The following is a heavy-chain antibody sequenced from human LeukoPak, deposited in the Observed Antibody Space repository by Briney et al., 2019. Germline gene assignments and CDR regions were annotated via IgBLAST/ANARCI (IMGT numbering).Heavy chain of an antibody. CDR1: GYTFTSYG. Sequence: ASVKVSCKASGYTFTSYGISWVRQAPGQGLEWMGWISAYNGNTNYAQKLQGRVTMTTDTSTSTAYMELRSLRSDDTAVCYCARSHIVVVTASDAFDIWGQGTMVTVSS. D-gene: IGHD2-21*02. CDR2: ISAYNGNT. J-gene: IGHJ3*02. CDR3: ARSHIVVVTASDAFDI. V-gene: IGHV1-18*04.